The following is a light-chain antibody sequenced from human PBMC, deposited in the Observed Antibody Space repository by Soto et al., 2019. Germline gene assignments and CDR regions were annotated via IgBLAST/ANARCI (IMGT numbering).Light chain of an antibody. Sequence: QSVLTQPASVSGSPGQSITISCTGTSNDVGAYNYVSWYQQHPDKAPKLMISEVSNRPSGISNRFSGSKSGNTASLTISGLQAEDEADYYCNSYTTTSTWVFGGGTKLTVL. CDR1: SNDVGAYNY. J-gene: IGLJ3*02. CDR3: NSYTTTSTWV. CDR2: EVS. V-gene: IGLV2-14*01.